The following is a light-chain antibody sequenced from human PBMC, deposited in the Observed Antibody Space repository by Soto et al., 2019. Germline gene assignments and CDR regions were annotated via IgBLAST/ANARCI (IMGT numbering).Light chain of an antibody. CDR1: QSVSSSY. V-gene: IGKV3D-20*02. Sequence: EIVFTQSPFTLSLSPLEIATLSCRASQSVSSSYLAWYQQKPGQAPRLLIYGASSRATGIPDRFSGSGSGTDFTLTISRLEPEDFAVYYCQQRSNWPPITFGQGTRLEIK. CDR2: GAS. J-gene: IGKJ5*01. CDR3: QQRSNWPPIT.